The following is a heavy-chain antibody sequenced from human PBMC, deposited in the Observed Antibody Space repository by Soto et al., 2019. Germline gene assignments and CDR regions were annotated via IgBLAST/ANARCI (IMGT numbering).Heavy chain of an antibody. Sequence: XTLSLPCSILGXPLSDTRFDWGWVRQSPEKGLEWIGSISHDGHAYYNPYLKSRVNLFPETSRNQFSLTMKSVTVAETAIYSCARQVYGDYLGGNWFDPWGQGALGTV. CDR1: GXPLSDTRFD. J-gene: IGHJ5*02. CDR3: ARQVYGDYLGGNWFDP. V-gene: IGHV4-39*01. D-gene: IGHD4-17*01. CDR2: ISHDGHA.